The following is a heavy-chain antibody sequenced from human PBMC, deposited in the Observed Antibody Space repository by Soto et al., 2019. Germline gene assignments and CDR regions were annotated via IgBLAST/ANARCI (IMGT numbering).Heavy chain of an antibody. J-gene: IGHJ5*02. D-gene: IGHD2-2*01. V-gene: IGHV1-18*01. CDR3: ARDMGGYCISTSCSNRFDP. CDR2: ISAYNGNT. CDR1: GYTFTSYG. Sequence: GASVKVSCTASGYTFTSYGISWVRQAPGQGLEWMGWISAYNGNTNYAQKLQGRVTMTTDTSTSTAYMELRSLRSDDTAVYYCARDMGGYCISTSCSNRFDPWGQGTLVTSPQ.